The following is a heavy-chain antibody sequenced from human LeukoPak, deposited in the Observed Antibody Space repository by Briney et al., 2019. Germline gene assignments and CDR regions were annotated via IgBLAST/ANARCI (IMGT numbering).Heavy chain of an antibody. CDR2: ISYDGSNK. CDR1: GFTFSSYG. V-gene: IGHV3-30*18. Sequence: GGSLRLSCAASGFTFSSYGMHWVRQAPGKGLEWVAVISYDGSNKYYADSVKGRFTISRDNSKNTLYLQMNSLRAEDTAVYYCAKDYCSSTSCSLDYWGQGTLVTVSS. J-gene: IGHJ4*02. CDR3: AKDYCSSTSCSLDY. D-gene: IGHD2-2*01.